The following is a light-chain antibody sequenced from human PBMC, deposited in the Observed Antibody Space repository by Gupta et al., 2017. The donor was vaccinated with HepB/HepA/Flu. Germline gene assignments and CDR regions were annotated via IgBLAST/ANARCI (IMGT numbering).Light chain of an antibody. Sequence: DIQMTQSPSSVSASVGDRVTITCRASQDISRWLAWYQQKPGKAPKLLIYVASSLQSAVPSRFSGSGSGTEFTLTISSLQPEDFATYYCQQADTFPATFGQGTRLEIK. CDR2: VAS. CDR3: QQADTFPAT. CDR1: QDISRW. V-gene: IGKV1-12*01. J-gene: IGKJ5*01.